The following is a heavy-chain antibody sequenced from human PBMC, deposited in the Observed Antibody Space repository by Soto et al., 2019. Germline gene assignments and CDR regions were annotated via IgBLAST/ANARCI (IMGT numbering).Heavy chain of an antibody. CDR2: IHYSGST. J-gene: IGHJ4*02. CDR1: GGSISGSY. V-gene: IGHV4-59*01. D-gene: IGHD1-1*01. CDR3: ARVQLKKYSFDY. Sequence: SETLSLTCTVSGGSISGSYWSWIRQTPGKVLEWVGYIHYSGSTNYNPSLKSRVTMSVDSAKNQFSLQLSSVTAADTAVYYCARVQLKKYSFDYWGQGTLVTVSS.